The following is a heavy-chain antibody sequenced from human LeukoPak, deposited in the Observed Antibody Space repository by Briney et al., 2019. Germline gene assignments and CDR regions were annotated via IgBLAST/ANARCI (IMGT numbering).Heavy chain of an antibody. Sequence: SETLSLTCTVSGGSISNSSYYWDWMRQPPGKGLEWIGSIYHSGSTYYNPSLKSRVTISVDTSKNQFSLKLNSVTAADTAVYYCARKRVSAFDIWGQGTMVTVSS. CDR2: IYHSGST. V-gene: IGHV4-39*07. CDR3: ARKRVSAFDI. J-gene: IGHJ3*02. D-gene: IGHD3-10*01. CDR1: GGSISNSSYY.